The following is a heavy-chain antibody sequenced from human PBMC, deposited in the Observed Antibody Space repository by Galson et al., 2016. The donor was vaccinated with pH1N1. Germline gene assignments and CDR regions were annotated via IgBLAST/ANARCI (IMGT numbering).Heavy chain of an antibody. CDR1: GDSVSSIDAA. D-gene: IGHD1-26*01. Sequence: CAISGDSVSSIDAAWNWIRQSPSGGLEWLGGTYYRSRWIYDYAGSVSGRITINPDTSKNQFSLQLSSVTPEDTAVYYCAREGVTESGRWENAFAIWGQGRMVTVS. CDR3: AREGVTESGRWENAFAI. V-gene: IGHV6-1*01. CDR2: TYYRSRWIY. J-gene: IGHJ3*02.